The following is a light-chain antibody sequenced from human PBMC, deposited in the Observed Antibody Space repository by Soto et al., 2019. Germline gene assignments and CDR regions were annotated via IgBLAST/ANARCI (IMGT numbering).Light chain of an antibody. J-gene: IGLJ2*01. V-gene: IGLV1-44*01. CDR2: THN. Sequence: QSALTQSPSASGTPGQRVTISCSGSSSNIGRNPVNWYQHVPGTAPKLLIFTHNQRPSGVPDRFSGSTSGTSASLAISGLQSEDEADYYCATWDDSLDVLLFGGGTKLTVL. CDR1: SSNIGRNP. CDR3: ATWDDSLDVLL.